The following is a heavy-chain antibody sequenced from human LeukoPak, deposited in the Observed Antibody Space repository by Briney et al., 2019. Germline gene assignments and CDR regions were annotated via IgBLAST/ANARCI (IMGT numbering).Heavy chain of an antibody. V-gene: IGHV4-59*01. CDR2: IYYSGST. CDR3: ARVPGYCSGWYDY. D-gene: IGHD6-19*01. CDR1: GGSISSYY. J-gene: IGHJ4*02. Sequence: SETLSLTCTVSGGSISSYYWSWIRQPPGKGLEWIGYIYYSGSTNYNPSLKSRVTISVDTSKNQFSLKLSSVTAADAAVYYCARVPGYCSGWYDYWGQGTLVTVSS.